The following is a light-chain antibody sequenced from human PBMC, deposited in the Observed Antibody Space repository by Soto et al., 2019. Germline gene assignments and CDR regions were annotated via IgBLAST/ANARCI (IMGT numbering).Light chain of an antibody. J-gene: IGKJ1*01. Sequence: EIVLTQSPGTLSLSRGERATLSGRASQSFRSSYFAWYQQRPGQAPRLLIYEASNRATGIPDRFSGSGSGTDFTLTISRLEPEDFVVFYCYQYGSTPPTFGQGTKVDIK. CDR3: YQYGSTPPT. CDR2: EAS. V-gene: IGKV3-20*01. CDR1: QSFRSSY.